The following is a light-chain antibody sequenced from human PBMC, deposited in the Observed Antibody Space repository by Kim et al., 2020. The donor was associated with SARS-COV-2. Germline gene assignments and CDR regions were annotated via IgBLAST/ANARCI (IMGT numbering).Light chain of an antibody. CDR3: SSYTSSSTFNWV. Sequence: QSASVSGSPGQSITISCTGTSSDVGGYNYVSWYQQHPGKAPKLMIYDVSKRPSGVSNRFSGSKSGNTASLTISGLQAEDEADYYCSSYTSSSTFNWVFGGGTQLTVL. V-gene: IGLV2-14*01. CDR1: SSDVGGYNY. J-gene: IGLJ3*02. CDR2: DVS.